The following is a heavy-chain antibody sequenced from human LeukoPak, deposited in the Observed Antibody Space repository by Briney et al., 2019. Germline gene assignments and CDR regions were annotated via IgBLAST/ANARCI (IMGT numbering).Heavy chain of an antibody. Sequence: SETLSLTCAVYGGSFSGYYWSWIRQPPGKGLEWIGEINHSGSTNYNPSLKSRVTISVDTSKNQFSLKLSSVTAADTAVYYCARGPGPYLLLSYFDYWGQGTLVTVSS. CDR3: ARGPGPYLLLSYFDY. CDR2: INHSGST. J-gene: IGHJ4*02. CDR1: GGSFSGYY. D-gene: IGHD2-2*01. V-gene: IGHV4-34*01.